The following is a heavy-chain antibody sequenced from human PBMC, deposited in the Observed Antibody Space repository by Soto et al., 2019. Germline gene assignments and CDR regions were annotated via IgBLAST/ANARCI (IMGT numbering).Heavy chain of an antibody. J-gene: IGHJ6*02. Sequence: SQTLSLTCAISGDSVSSNSAAWNWIRQSPSRGLEWLGRTYYRSKWYNDYAVSVKSRITINPDTSKNQFSLQLNSVTPEDTAVYYCARSRGDYGPDYYYYYGMDVWGQRTTVTVSS. V-gene: IGHV6-1*01. D-gene: IGHD3-16*01. CDR3: ARSRGDYGPDYYYYYGMDV. CDR2: TYYRSKWYN. CDR1: GDSVSSNSAA.